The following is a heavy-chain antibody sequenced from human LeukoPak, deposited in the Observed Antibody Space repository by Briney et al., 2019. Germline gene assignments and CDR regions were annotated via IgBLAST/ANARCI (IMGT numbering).Heavy chain of an antibody. V-gene: IGHV3-23*01. Sequence: PGGSLRLSCAASGFTFSSYAMSWVRQAPGKGLEWVSAISGSGGSTYYADSVKGRFTISRDNSKNTLYLQMNGLRAEDTAVYYCAKWGGSTAVAGNFDYWGQGTLVTVSS. CDR1: GFTFSSYA. J-gene: IGHJ4*02. CDR2: ISGSGGST. D-gene: IGHD6-19*01. CDR3: AKWGGSTAVAGNFDY.